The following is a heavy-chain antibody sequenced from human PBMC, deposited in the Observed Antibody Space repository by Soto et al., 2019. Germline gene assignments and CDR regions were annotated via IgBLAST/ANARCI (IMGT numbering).Heavy chain of an antibody. J-gene: IGHJ6*02. CDR2: ISSGSSYI. Sequence: GASLRLSCAASGFTFSSYTMNWVRQAPGKGLEWISSISSGSSYIYYAGSVKGRFTISRDNHKNTLYLQMNSLRAEDTAVYYCAKAGDDFWSFRWSGMDVWGQGTTVTVSS. CDR3: AKAGDDFWSFRWSGMDV. D-gene: IGHD3-3*01. CDR1: GFTFSSYT. V-gene: IGHV3-21*04.